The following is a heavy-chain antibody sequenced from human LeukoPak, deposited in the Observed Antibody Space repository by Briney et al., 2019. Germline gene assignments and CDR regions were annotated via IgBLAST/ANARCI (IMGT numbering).Heavy chain of an antibody. CDR2: MNPNSGNT. CDR1: GYTFTSYD. J-gene: IGHJ4*02. D-gene: IGHD3-10*01. CDR3: AREGDVLLWFGELEFDY. Sequence: GASVKVSCKASGYTFTSYDINWVRQATGQGLEWMGWMNPNSGNTGYAQKFQGRVTMTRNTSISTAYMELSSLRPEDTAVYYCAREGDVLLWFGELEFDYWGQGTLVTVSS. V-gene: IGHV1-8*01.